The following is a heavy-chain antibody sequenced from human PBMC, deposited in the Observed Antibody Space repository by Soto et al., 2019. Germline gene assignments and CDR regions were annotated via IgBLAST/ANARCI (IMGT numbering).Heavy chain of an antibody. V-gene: IGHV3-23*01. Sequence: EVQLLESGGGLVQPGGSLRLSCAASGFTFSSYAMSWVRQAPGKGLEWVSVISSSGGSTYYADSVKGRFTISRDNSKNSLYLQMNSLRAEDTAVYYCAKGGSSYYFDYWGQGTLVTVSS. CDR3: AKGGSSYYFDY. J-gene: IGHJ4*02. D-gene: IGHD2-15*01. CDR1: GFTFSSYA. CDR2: ISSSGGST.